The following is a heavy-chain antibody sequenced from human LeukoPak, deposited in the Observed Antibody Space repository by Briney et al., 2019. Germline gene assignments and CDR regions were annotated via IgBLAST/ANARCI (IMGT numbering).Heavy chain of an antibody. CDR3: ASADPEYYYGMDV. J-gene: IGHJ6*02. Sequence: GGSLRLSCAASGFTFSTYSMNWVRQAPGKGLEWVSYISSSGSTIYYADSVKGRFTISRDNAKNSLYLQMNSLRAEDTAVYYCASADPEYYYGMDVWGQGTTVTVSS. CDR2: ISSSGSTI. V-gene: IGHV3-48*04. CDR1: GFTFSTYS.